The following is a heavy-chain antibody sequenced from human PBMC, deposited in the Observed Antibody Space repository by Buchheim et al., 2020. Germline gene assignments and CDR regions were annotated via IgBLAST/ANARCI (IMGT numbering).Heavy chain of an antibody. CDR3: ATAGVVYSNGPEFDS. V-gene: IGHV3-48*01. J-gene: IGHJ4*02. CDR1: GFTFSGYN. D-gene: IGHD4-11*01. CDR2: ISSSRSTI. Sequence: EVQLVESGGGLVQPGGSLRLSCEASGFTFSGYNMHWVRQAPGKGLEWVSYISSSRSTIYYADSLKGRFTISRDNAKNSLYLQMNSLRAEDTAVYYCATAGVVYSNGPEFDSWGQGTL.